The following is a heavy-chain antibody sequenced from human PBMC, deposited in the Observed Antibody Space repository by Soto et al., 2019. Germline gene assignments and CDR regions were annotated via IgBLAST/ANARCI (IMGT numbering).Heavy chain of an antibody. V-gene: IGHV3-74*01. D-gene: IGHD5-12*01. CDR1: GFTLSSYW. Sequence: EVQLVESGGGLVQPGGSLRLSCAASGFTLSSYWMHWVRQAPGKGLVWVSRINIDGSSTSYADSVKGRFTISRDNAKNTLYLQVNSLRAEDTDVYYCARSRDGYTFVGDCWGQGTRVTVSS. CDR2: INIDGSST. J-gene: IGHJ4*02. CDR3: ARSRDGYTFVGDC.